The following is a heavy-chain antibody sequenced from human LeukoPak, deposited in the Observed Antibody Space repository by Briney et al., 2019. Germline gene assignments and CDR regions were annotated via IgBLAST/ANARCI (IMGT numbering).Heavy chain of an antibody. D-gene: IGHD2-8*01. CDR3: ARDAPCTNGVCYFDY. CDR1: GGTFSSYA. J-gene: IGHJ4*02. CDR2: IIPIFGTA. Sequence: SVKVSCKASGGTFSSYAISWVRQAPGQGLEWMGGIIPIFGTANYAQKFQGRVTITADESTSTAYMGLSSLRSEDTAVYYCARDAPCTNGVCYFDYWGQGTLVTVSS. V-gene: IGHV1-69*13.